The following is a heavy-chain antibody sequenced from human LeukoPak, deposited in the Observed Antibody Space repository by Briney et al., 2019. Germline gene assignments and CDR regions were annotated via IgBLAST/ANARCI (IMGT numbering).Heavy chain of an antibody. V-gene: IGHV3-20*04. CDR1: GFTFDDYG. J-gene: IGHJ4*02. D-gene: IGHD1-26*01. CDR2: INWNGGST. CDR3: ARVSYSGSYIEDDY. Sequence: PGGSLRLSCAASGFTFDDYGMSWVRQAPGKGLEWVSGINWNGGSTGYADSVKGRFTISRDNAKNSLYLQMNSLRAEDTAVYYCARVSYSGSYIEDDYWGQGTLVTVSS.